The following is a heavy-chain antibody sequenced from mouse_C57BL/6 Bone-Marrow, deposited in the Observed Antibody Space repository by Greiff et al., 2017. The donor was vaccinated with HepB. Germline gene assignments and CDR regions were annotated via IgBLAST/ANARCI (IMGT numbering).Heavy chain of an antibody. J-gene: IGHJ3*01. Sequence: EVQLVESGGDLVKPGGSLKLSCAASGFTFSSYGMSWVRQTPDKRLEWVATISSGGSYTYYPDSVKGRFTISRDNAKNTLYLQMSSLKSEDTAMYYCARQAPWFAYWGQGTLVTVSA. CDR2: ISSGGSYT. CDR1: GFTFSSYG. CDR3: ARQAPWFAY. V-gene: IGHV5-6*01.